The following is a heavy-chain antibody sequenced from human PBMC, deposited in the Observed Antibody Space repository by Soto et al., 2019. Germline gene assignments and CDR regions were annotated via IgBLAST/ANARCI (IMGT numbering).Heavy chain of an antibody. J-gene: IGHJ6*02. Sequence: QVQLQESGPGLVKPSGTLSLTCAVSGGSISSSNWWSWVRQPPGEGLEWIGEIYHSGSTNYNPSLKSRVTISVDKSKNQFSLKLSSVTAADTAVYYCARGGLRYTAATPYGMDVWGQGTTVTVSS. CDR2: IYHSGST. D-gene: IGHD3-9*01. CDR3: ARGGLRYTAATPYGMDV. CDR1: GGSISSSNW. V-gene: IGHV4-4*02.